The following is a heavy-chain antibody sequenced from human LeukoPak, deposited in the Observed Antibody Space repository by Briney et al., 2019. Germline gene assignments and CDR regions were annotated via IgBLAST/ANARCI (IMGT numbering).Heavy chain of an antibody. CDR3: ARRLRYYYGSGSQTDTFDI. Sequence: GESLKISCKGSGYTFTNYWIGWVRQMPGKGLEWMGIIYPADSDTRYSPSFQGQVTISADKSISTAYLQWSSLKASDTAMYYCARRLRYYYGSGSQTDTFDIWGQGTMVTVSS. V-gene: IGHV5-51*01. CDR2: IYPADSDT. J-gene: IGHJ3*02. CDR1: GYTFTNYW. D-gene: IGHD3-10*01.